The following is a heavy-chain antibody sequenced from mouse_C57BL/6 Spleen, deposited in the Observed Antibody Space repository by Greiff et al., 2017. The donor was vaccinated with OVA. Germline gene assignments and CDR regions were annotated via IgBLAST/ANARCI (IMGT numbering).Heavy chain of an antibody. CDR1: GFTFSSYA. Sequence: EVKLVESGGGLVKPGGSLKLSCAASGFTFSSYAMSWVRQTPEKRLEWVATISDGGSYTYYPDNVKGRFTISRDNAKNKLYLQMSQLKSEDTAMYYCARDYYYGSSYNYAMDYWGQGTSVTVSS. CDR3: ARDYYYGSSYNYAMDY. D-gene: IGHD1-1*01. V-gene: IGHV5-4*01. CDR2: ISDGGSYT. J-gene: IGHJ4*01.